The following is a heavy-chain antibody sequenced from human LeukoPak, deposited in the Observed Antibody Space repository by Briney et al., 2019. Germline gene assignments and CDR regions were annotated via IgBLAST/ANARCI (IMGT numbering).Heavy chain of an antibody. CDR2: VHSNGGT. CDR1: GGSIGGFY. J-gene: IGHJ4*02. D-gene: IGHD1-26*01. Sequence: SETLSLTCTVSGGSIGGFYWTWIRQPPGKALEWIGNVHSNGGTNYNPSFNSRVTMSVDTSKNQFSLRLTSVTAADTAVYYCARRGASVSYLVDYWGQGTLVTVSS. CDR3: ARRGASVSYLVDY. V-gene: IGHV4-59*08.